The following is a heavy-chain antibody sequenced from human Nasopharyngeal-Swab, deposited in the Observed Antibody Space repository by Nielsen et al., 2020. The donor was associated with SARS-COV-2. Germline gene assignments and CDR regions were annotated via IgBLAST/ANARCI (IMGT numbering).Heavy chain of an antibody. D-gene: IGHD3-22*01. CDR1: GDTFSRYG. Sequence: SVKVSCKASGDTFSRYGFSWVRQAPGQGLEWMGRIIPTADLTNYAQQFQGRVTITADKSTSTTYMGLSSLRSEDTAVYYCAIDSRTYFDTSGHLDYWGQGTLVTVSS. CDR2: IIPTADLT. CDR3: AIDSRTYFDTSGHLDY. V-gene: IGHV1-69*10. J-gene: IGHJ4*02.